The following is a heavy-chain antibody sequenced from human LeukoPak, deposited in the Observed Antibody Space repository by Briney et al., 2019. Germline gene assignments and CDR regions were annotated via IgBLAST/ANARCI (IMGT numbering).Heavy chain of an antibody. V-gene: IGHV4-38-2*02. CDR1: GYSISSDYY. CDR3: ARDIIAAAGGGY. J-gene: IGHJ4*02. CDR2: IYHSGST. Sequence: PSETLSLTCTVSGYSISSDYYWGWIRQPPGKGLEWIGSIYHSGSTYYNPSLKSRVTISVDTSKNQFSLKLSSVTAADTAVYYCARDIIAAAGGGYWGQGTLVTVSS. D-gene: IGHD6-13*01.